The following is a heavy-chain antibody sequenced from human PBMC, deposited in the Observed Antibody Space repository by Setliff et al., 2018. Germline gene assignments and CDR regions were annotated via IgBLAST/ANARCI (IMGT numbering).Heavy chain of an antibody. J-gene: IGHJ4*02. CDR3: ARTSGYSYGQYFDY. CDR1: GGTFSSYA. CDR2: IIPILGIA. Sequence: GASVKVSCKASGGTFSSYAISRVRQAPGQGLEWMGGIIPILGIANYAQKFQGRVTITADKSTSTAYMELGSLRSEDTAVYYCARTSGYSYGQYFDYWGQGTLVTVSS. V-gene: IGHV1-69*10. D-gene: IGHD5-18*01.